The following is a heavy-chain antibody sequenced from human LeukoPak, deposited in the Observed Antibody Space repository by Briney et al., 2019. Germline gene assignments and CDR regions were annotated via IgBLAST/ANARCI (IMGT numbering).Heavy chain of an antibody. V-gene: IGHV3-21*01. J-gene: IGHJ1*01. CDR3: ATPAAGPGAEYSLY. Sequence: GGSLRLSCAASGFTFKNSWMSWDRQAPGKGLEWVSSIDFTSRYIYNADSVKGRFTTSRDNAKNSLDLQMNSLKVEDTAVYYCATPAAGPGAEYSLYWGQGTLVIVSS. CDR1: GFTFKNSW. CDR2: IDFTSRYI. D-gene: IGHD6-13*01.